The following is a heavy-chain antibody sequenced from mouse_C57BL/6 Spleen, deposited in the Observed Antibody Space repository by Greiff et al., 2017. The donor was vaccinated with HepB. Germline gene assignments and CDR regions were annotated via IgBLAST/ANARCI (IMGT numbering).Heavy chain of an antibody. CDR2: IYPSDSET. J-gene: IGHJ2*01. CDR1: GYTFTSYW. Sequence: VQLQQPGAELVRPGSSVKLSCKASGYTFTSYWMDWVKQRPGQGLEWIGNIYPSDSETHYNQKFKDKATLPVDKSSSTAYMQLSSLTSEDSAVYYCARGGSYSNSFDYWGQGTTLTVSS. D-gene: IGHD2-5*01. CDR3: ARGGSYSNSFDY. V-gene: IGHV1-61*01.